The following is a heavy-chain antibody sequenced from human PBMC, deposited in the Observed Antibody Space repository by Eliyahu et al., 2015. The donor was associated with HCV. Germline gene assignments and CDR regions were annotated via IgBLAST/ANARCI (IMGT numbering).Heavy chain of an antibody. D-gene: IGHD3-22*01. CDR1: GGTFSSYA. J-gene: IGHJ1*01. CDR2: IIPIFGTA. CDR3: ARDSYYYDGFSPIPFQH. V-gene: IGHV1-69*06. Sequence: QVQLVQSGAEVKKPGSSVKVSCKASGGTFSSYAISWVRQAPGQGLEWMGGIIPIFGTANYAQKFQGRVTITADKSTSTAYMELSSLRSEDTAVYYCARDSYYYDGFSPIPFQHWGQGTLVTVSS.